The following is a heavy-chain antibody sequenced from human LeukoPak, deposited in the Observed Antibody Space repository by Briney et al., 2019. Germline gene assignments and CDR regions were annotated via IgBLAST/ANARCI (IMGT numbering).Heavy chain of an antibody. CDR3: AKDGIYCSSTSCEGGNWFDP. D-gene: IGHD2-2*01. CDR1: GFTFSSYG. V-gene: IGHV3-30*02. CDR2: IRYDGSNK. Sequence: GGSRRLSCAASGFTFSSYGMHCVRQAPGKGLGWVAFIRYDGSNKYYADSVKGRFTISRDNSKNTLYMQMNSLRAEDTAVYYCAKDGIYCSSTSCEGGNWFDPWGQGTLVTVSS. J-gene: IGHJ5*02.